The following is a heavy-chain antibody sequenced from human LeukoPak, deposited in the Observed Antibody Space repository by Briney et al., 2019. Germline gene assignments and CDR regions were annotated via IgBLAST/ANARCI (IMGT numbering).Heavy chain of an antibody. Sequence: PGGSLRLSCAASGFTFSSYAMSWVRQAPGKGLEWVSAISGSGGSTYYADSVKGRFTISRDSSKNTLYLQMNSLRAEDTAVYYCAKDLYYYDSSGPAGYWGQGTLVTVSS. J-gene: IGHJ4*02. CDR2: ISGSGGST. CDR1: GFTFSSYA. D-gene: IGHD3-22*01. V-gene: IGHV3-23*01. CDR3: AKDLYYYDSSGPAGY.